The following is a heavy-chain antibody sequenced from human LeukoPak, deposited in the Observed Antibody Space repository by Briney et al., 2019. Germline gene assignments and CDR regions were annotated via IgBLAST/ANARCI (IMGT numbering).Heavy chain of an antibody. D-gene: IGHD3-22*01. CDR2: IYYSGSI. V-gene: IGHV4-59*01. Sequence: QMQLQESGPGLVKPSETLSLTCTVSGCSISSYYWSWIRQPPGKGLEWIGYIYYSGSINYNPSLKSRVTISVDTSKNQFSLKLSSVTAADTAVYYCARDSGYYPNWGQGTLVTVSS. J-gene: IGHJ4*02. CDR3: ARDSGYYPN. CDR1: GCSISSYY.